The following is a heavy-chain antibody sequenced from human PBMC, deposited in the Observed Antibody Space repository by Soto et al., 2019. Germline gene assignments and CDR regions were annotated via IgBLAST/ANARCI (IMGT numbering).Heavy chain of an antibody. Sequence: SETLSLTCAVYGGSFSGYYWSWIRQPPGKGLEWIGEINHSGSTNYNPSLKSRVTISVDTSKNQFSLKLSSVTAADTAVYYCARGLGYYDILNWFDPWGQGTLVTVS. CDR2: INHSGST. V-gene: IGHV4-34*01. CDR3: ARGLGYYDILNWFDP. CDR1: GGSFSGYY. D-gene: IGHD3-9*01. J-gene: IGHJ5*02.